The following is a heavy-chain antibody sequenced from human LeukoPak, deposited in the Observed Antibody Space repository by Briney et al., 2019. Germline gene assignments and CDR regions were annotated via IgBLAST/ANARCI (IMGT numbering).Heavy chain of an antibody. CDR2: ISSSSSYI. Sequence: GGSLRLSCAASGFTFSSYSIYWVRQAPGKGLEWVSSISSSSSYINYADSVKGRFTISRDNAKNSLYLQMNSLRAEDTAVYYCGKSEVTIPDSHWGQGTPVTVSS. D-gene: IGHD2-21*02. CDR3: GKSEVTIPDSH. V-gene: IGHV3-21*01. J-gene: IGHJ4*01. CDR1: GFTFSSYS.